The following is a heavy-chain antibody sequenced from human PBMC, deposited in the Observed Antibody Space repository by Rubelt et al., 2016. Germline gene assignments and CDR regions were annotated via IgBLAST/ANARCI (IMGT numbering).Heavy chain of an antibody. CDR3: AIPGYSYGTSDY. CDR1: GFTFSSCE. D-gene: IGHD5-18*01. V-gene: IGHV3-48*03. J-gene: IGHJ4*02. Sequence: EVQLLESGGGLVQPGGSLRLSCAASGFTFSSCEMNWVRQAPGKGLEWVSYISSSGSTIYYADSAKGRFTLSRDNAKNSLYLQMNSLRTEETAVYYCAIPGYSYGTSDYWGQGTLVTVSS. CDR2: ISSSGSTI.